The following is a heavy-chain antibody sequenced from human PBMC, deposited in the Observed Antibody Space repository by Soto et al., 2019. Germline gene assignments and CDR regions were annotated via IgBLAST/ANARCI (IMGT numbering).Heavy chain of an antibody. D-gene: IGHD1-26*01. CDR3: AADRGGSYSDFDY. CDR1: GFTFTSSA. Sequence: AASVKVSCKASGFTFTSSAVQWVRQARGQRLEWIGWIVVGSGNTNYAQKFQERVTITRDMSTSTAYMELSSLRSEDTAVYYCAADRGGSYSDFDYWGQGTLVTVSS. J-gene: IGHJ4*02. V-gene: IGHV1-58*01. CDR2: IVVGSGNT.